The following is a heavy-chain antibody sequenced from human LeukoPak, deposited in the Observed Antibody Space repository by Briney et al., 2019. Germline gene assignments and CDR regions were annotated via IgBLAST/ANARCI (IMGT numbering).Heavy chain of an antibody. CDR1: GGSIRSFY. Sequence: SETLSLTGTVSGGSIRSFYWSWIRQPPGKGLEWIGYIFYSGSTNYNPSLKSRVTISVDTSKNQFSLKLSSVTAADTAVYYCARHGSGYYFFDYWGQGTLVTVSS. V-gene: IGHV4-59*08. J-gene: IGHJ4*02. CDR3: ARHGSGYYFFDY. CDR2: IFYSGST. D-gene: IGHD3-3*01.